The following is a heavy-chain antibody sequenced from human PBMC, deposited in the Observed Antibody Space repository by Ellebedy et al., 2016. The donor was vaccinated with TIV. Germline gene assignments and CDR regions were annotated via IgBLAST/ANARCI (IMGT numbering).Heavy chain of an antibody. CDR1: GGSISSYY. V-gene: IGHV4-59*01. D-gene: IGHD6-6*01. CDR2: IYYSGST. Sequence: SETLSLXXTVSGGSISSYYWSWIRQPPGKGLEWIGYIYYSGSTNYNPSLKSRVTISVDTSKNQFSLKLSSVTAADTAVYYCARGGYSSSSWGNYYYYYMDVWGKGTTVTVSS. J-gene: IGHJ6*03. CDR3: ARGGYSSSSWGNYYYYYMDV.